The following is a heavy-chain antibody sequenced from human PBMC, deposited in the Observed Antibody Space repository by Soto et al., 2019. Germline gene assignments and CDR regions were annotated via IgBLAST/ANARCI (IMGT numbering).Heavy chain of an antibody. CDR2: IIPMFVTA. D-gene: IGHD4-4*01. CDR1: GGSFSNYA. Sequence: QVQLVQSGAEVKKPGSSVKVSCKTSGGSFSNYAIRWVRQAPGQGLEWMGAIIPMFVTANYAQMFQGRVTITADESTNTAYMEVSSMRSEDSAVYYCARGATVTRDYFYGMDVWGQGTTVAVSS. J-gene: IGHJ6*02. CDR3: ARGATVTRDYFYGMDV. V-gene: IGHV1-69*01.